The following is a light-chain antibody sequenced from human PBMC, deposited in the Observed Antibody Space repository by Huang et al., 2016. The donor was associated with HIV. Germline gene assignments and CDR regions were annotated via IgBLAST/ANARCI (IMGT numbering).Light chain of an antibody. Sequence: EIVLTQPPDSQSGTTKGKGTITCRASQNYGTSLHWFQVKPDQSPQLLIRHASQSIPGGPSRFSGSGSGTVFTLTINSLEAEDAAAYYCLQSRSSSLTFGGGSKVEI. J-gene: IGKJ4*01. CDR1: QNYGTS. CDR2: HAS. V-gene: IGKV6D-21*02. CDR3: LQSRSSSLT.